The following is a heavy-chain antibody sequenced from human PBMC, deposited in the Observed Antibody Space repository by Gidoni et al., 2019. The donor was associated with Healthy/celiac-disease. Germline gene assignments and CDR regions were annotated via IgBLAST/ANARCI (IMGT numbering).Heavy chain of an antibody. CDR1: GFTFSSYG. CDR3: ARDLVWRGFGELESYYFDY. CDR2: IWDDGSNK. Sequence: QVQLVESGGGVVQPGRSMRLSCAASGFTFSSYGMHWVRQAPGKGLGWVAVIWDDGSNKYEADSVKGRFTISRDNSKSTLYRQMNSLRAEDTAVYYCARDLVWRGFGELESYYFDYWGQGTLVTVSS. D-gene: IGHD3-10*01. J-gene: IGHJ4*02. V-gene: IGHV3-33*01.